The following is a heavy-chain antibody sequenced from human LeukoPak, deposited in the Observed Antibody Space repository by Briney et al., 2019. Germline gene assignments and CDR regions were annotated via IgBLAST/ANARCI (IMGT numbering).Heavy chain of an antibody. Sequence: AASVKVSCKASGYTFTSYAMNWVRQSPGQGLEWMGWINTNTGNPTYAQGFTGRFVFSLDTSVSTAYLQISSLKAEDTAVYYCARVDLPYSSSWYPGIAAAEDYWGQGTLVTVSS. CDR2: INTNTGNP. CDR1: GYTFTSYA. J-gene: IGHJ4*02. V-gene: IGHV7-4-1*02. D-gene: IGHD6-13*01. CDR3: ARVDLPYSSSWYPGIAAAEDY.